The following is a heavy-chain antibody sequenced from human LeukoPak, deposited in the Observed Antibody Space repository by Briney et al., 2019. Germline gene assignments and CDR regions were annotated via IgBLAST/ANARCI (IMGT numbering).Heavy chain of an antibody. J-gene: IGHJ4*03. Sequence: SEALSLTCAVYGGSFSGYYWSWIRQPPGKGLEWIGEINHGGSTNYNPSLKSRVTISVDTSKNQFSLNLSSVTAAATAVYYCGRNPFSCYEYYFYFWGQGTLVTVSS. D-gene: IGHD5-12*01. CDR1: GGSFSGYY. CDR3: GRNPFSCYEYYFYF. CDR2: INHGGST. V-gene: IGHV4-34*01.